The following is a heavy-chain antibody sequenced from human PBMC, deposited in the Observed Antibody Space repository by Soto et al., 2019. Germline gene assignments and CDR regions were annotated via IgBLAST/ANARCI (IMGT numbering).Heavy chain of an antibody. CDR1: GGTFSTYA. J-gene: IGHJ6*02. CDR3: ARTYYYDSGGVIYYYYGMDV. V-gene: IGHV1-69*12. CDR2: IIPKFGTA. D-gene: IGHD3-22*01. Sequence: QVQLAQSGAEAKKPGSSAKVSSKASGGTFSTYAISWVRQAPGQGLEWMGGIIPKFGTANYAQKFQGRVTITADESTSTAYMELNSLRSEDTAVYYCARTYYYDSGGVIYYYYGMDVWGQGTTVTVSS.